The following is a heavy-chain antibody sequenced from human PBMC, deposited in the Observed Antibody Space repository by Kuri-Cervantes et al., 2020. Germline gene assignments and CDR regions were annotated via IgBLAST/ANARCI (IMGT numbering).Heavy chain of an antibody. CDR2: INHSGST. J-gene: IGHJ6*03. D-gene: IGHD4-17*01. CDR3: ARALTTVTQGKYYYYMDV. CDR1: GGSFSGYY. Sequence: SETLSLTCAVYGGSFSGYYWSWIRQPPGKGLEWIGEINHSGSTNYNPSLKSRVTISVDTSKNQFSLKLSSVTAADTAVYYCARALTTVTQGKYYYYMDVWGKGTTVTVSS. V-gene: IGHV4-34*01.